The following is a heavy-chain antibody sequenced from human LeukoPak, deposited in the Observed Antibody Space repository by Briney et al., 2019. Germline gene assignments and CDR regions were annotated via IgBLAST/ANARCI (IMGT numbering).Heavy chain of an antibody. CDR1: GGSISSGGYS. D-gene: IGHD3-22*01. CDR2: IYHSGST. V-gene: IGHV4-30-2*01. CDR3: ARGKGATYYYDSSGYYLDY. J-gene: IGHJ4*02. Sequence: PSETLSLTCAVSGGSISSGGYSWSWIRQPPGKGLEWIGYIYHSGSTYYNPSLKSRVTISVDRSKNQFSLKLSSVTAADTAVYYCARGKGATYYYDSSGYYLDYWGQGTLVTVSS.